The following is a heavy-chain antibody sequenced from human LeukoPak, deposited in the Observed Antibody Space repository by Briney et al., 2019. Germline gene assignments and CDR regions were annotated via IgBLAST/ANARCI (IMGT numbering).Heavy chain of an antibody. J-gene: IGHJ5*02. CDR2: IIPIFGTA. V-gene: IGHV1-69*05. Sequence: GASVKVSCKASGGTFSSYAISWMRQAPGQGLEWMGGIIPIFGTANYAQKFQGRVTITTDESTSTAYMELSSLRSEDTAVYYCARGIQLWRDNWFDPWGQGTLVTVSS. D-gene: IGHD5-18*01. CDR3: ARGIQLWRDNWFDP. CDR1: GGTFSSYA.